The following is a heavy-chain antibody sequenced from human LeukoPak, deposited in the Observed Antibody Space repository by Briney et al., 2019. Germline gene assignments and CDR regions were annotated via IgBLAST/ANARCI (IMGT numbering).Heavy chain of an antibody. CDR3: AKVPSSGSSYFDY. Sequence: GGSLRLSCAASGFTFSSYAMHWVRQAPGKGLEWVAVISYDGSNKYYADSVKGRFTISRDNSKNTLYLQMNSLRAEDTAVYYCAKVPSSGSSYFDYWGQGTLVTVSS. CDR1: GFTFSSYA. V-gene: IGHV3-30-3*01. J-gene: IGHJ4*02. D-gene: IGHD1-26*01. CDR2: ISYDGSNK.